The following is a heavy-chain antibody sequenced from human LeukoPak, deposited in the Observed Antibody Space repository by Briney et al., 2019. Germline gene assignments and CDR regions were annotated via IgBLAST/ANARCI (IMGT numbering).Heavy chain of an antibody. Sequence: KTSDTLSLICTVSGGPNNSDDYCWTWSRQPAAKRLERIGRIYTSGSTNYHPSLKTRVTMSIDTSKNQFSLNLRSVTAADTAVYYCARGLLWFGEGVANMDVWGKGTTVTISS. CDR2: IYTSGST. J-gene: IGHJ6*03. CDR1: GGPNNSDDYC. V-gene: IGHV4-61*02. D-gene: IGHD3-10*01. CDR3: ARGLLWFGEGVANMDV.